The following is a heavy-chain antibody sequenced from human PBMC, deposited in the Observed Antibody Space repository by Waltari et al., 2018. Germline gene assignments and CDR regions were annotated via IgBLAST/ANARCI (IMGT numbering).Heavy chain of an antibody. CDR1: GGSFSGYY. CDR3: ARHGRIRAVALIDY. D-gene: IGHD2-15*01. V-gene: IGHV4-34*01. CDR2: INDSGST. J-gene: IGHJ4*02. Sequence: QVQLQQWGAGLMKPSETLSLTCAVYGGSFSGYYWTWIRQPPGKGLEWIGEINDSGSTNDNSPVKTRDSISLDTSQNQFSLKLTSVTAADTALYYCARHGRIRAVALIDYWGQGTLVTVSS.